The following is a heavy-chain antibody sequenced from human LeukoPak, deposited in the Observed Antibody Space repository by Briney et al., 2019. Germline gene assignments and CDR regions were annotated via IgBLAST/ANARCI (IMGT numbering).Heavy chain of an antibody. Sequence: GSLRLSCAASGFTFSSYGMHWVRQAPGKGLEWVAVISYDGSNKYYADSVKGRFTISRDNSKSTVYLQMNSLSTEDTAVYYCAKGGGTYYNPFDPWGQGTLVTVSS. CDR3: AKGGGTYYNPFDP. CDR2: ISYDGSNK. J-gene: IGHJ5*02. D-gene: IGHD3-10*01. CDR1: GFTFSSYG. V-gene: IGHV3-30*18.